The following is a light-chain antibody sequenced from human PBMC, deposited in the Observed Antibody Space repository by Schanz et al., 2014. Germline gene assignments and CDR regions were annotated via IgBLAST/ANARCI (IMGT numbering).Light chain of an antibody. CDR1: QSVSSSY. CDR2: GAS. Sequence: EIVLTQSPGTLSLSPGERATLSCRASQSVSSSYLAWYQQKPGQGPRLLIYGASSRATGIPDRFSGSGSGSEFSLTISGLQSEDFATYYCQQYYSYPFFGGGSKVEIK. CDR3: QQYYSYPF. V-gene: IGKV3-20*01. J-gene: IGKJ4*01.